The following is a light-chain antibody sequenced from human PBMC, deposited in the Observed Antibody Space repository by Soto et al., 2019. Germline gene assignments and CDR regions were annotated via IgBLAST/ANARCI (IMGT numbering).Light chain of an antibody. J-gene: IGKJ1*01. Sequence: EIVLTQSPGTLSLSPGERATLSYRASQEIARTYLAWFQQKPGQPPRLLIYDISSRATGVPDRFSGSGSGTDFTLTISRLEPADFAVYYCQQYGFSPRTFGRGTKVEIK. CDR3: QQYGFSPRT. CDR2: DIS. V-gene: IGKV3-20*01. CDR1: QEIARTY.